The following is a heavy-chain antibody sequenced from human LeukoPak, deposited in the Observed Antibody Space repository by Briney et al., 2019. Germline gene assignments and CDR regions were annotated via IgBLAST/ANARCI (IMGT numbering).Heavy chain of an antibody. CDR1: GGSISSYY. V-gene: IGHV4-4*07. J-gene: IGHJ4*02. CDR2: IYTSGST. D-gene: IGHD3-22*01. Sequence: SETLSLTCTVSGGSISSYYWSWIRQPAGKGLEWIGRIYTSGSTNYNTSLKSRVTMSVDTSKNQFSLKLSSVTAADTAVYYCAREENYDSSGYRFDYWGQGTLVTVSS. CDR3: AREENYDSSGYRFDY.